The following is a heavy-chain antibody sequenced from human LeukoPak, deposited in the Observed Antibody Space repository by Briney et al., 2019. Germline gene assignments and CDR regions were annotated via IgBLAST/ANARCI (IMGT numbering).Heavy chain of an antibody. CDR3: ARSDYYYGMDV. CDR2: ISSGRSNK. V-gene: IGHV3-21*01. CDR1: GFTFSSYS. Sequence: PGGSLRLSCAASGFTFSSYSMNWVRQAPGKGLEGVSSISSGRSNKYYADSVKGRFTISRDSAKNSLYLQMNSLRAEDTAVYYCARSDYYYGMDVWGQGTTVTVSS. J-gene: IGHJ6*02.